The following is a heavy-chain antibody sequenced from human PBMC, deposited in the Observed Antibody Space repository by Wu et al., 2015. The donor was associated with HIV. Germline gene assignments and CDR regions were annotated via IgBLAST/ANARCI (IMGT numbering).Heavy chain of an antibody. Sequence: QVQLVQSGAEVKKPGASVKVSCKSFNYTFSSYGIDWVRQAPGQRLEWLGRINAYHRDTNYAQKFQGRLTMTTIPSRNTAYMELYSLTSEDAGIYFCARSVALWKDHYTRGGFDVWGQGTTVSVSS. CDR1: NYTFSSYG. CDR2: INAYHRDT. J-gene: IGHJ6*02. D-gene: IGHD2-2*02. V-gene: IGHV1-18*01. CDR3: ARSVALWKDHYTRGGFDV.